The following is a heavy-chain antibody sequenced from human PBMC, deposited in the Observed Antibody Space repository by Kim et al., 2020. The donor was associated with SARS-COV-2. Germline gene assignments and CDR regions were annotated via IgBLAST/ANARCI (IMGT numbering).Heavy chain of an antibody. V-gene: IGHV1-69*04. CDR3: ARGYDCYYGSWDS. Sequence: YARKFQGRITITADKSTSTAYMELSSLRSEGTAMYYCARGYDCYYGSWDSWGQGTLVTVSS. J-gene: IGHJ4*02. D-gene: IGHD3-10*01.